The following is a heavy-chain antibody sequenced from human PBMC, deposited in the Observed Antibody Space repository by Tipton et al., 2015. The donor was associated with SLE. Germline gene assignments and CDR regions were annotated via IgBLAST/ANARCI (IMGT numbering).Heavy chain of an antibody. J-gene: IGHJ4*02. Sequence: SLRLSCAASGFTFDDYAMHWVRQAPGKGLEWVSLISWDGGSTYYADSVKGRFTISRDNSKNTLYLQMNSLRAEDTAVYYCARGLGGYDPYYFDYWGQGTLVTVSS. V-gene: IGHV3-43D*03. CDR2: ISWDGGST. D-gene: IGHD5-12*01. CDR3: ARGLGGYDPYYFDY. CDR1: GFTFDDYA.